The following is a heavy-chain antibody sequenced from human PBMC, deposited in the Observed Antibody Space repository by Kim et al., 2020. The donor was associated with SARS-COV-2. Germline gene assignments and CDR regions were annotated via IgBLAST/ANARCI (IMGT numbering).Heavy chain of an antibody. D-gene: IGHD4-17*01. CDR2: IYTTGGT. Sequence: SETLSLNCTVSGGSISSSYWSWFRQSAEKGLEWIGRIYTTGGTNYNPALKSRVSMSVDTPKTQVPLKVNYVTAADTAGNFCAREPNTVADNWGQGTLVT. V-gene: IGHV4-4*07. J-gene: IGHJ4*02. CDR1: GGSISSSY. CDR3: AREPNTVADN.